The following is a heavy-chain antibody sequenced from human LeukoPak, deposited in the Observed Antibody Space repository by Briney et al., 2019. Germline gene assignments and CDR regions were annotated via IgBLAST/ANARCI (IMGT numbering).Heavy chain of an antibody. V-gene: IGHV3-21*01. CDR3: ARGLYYYGSGSEFAFDI. CDR2: ISSSSSYI. Sequence: PGGSLRLSCAASGFTFSSYSMNWVRQAPGKGLEWVSSISSSSSYIYYADSVKGRFTISRDNAKNSLYLQMNSLRAEDTAVYYCARGLYYYGSGSEFAFDIWGQGTMVTVSS. D-gene: IGHD3-10*01. CDR1: GFTFSSYS. J-gene: IGHJ3*02.